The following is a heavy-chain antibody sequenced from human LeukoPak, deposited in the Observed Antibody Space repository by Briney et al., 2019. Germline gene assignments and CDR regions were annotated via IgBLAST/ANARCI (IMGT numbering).Heavy chain of an antibody. V-gene: IGHV1-18*01. CDR3: ASWAGYCSSNNCYATSLDY. J-gene: IGHJ4*02. D-gene: IGHD2-2*01. Sequence: AAVKVSCKASGYTFTSYGISWVRQAPGQGLEWMGWISAYNVNANFAQKFQGRVTMTTDTSTNTDYMELRSLRSDDTAVYYCASWAGYCSSNNCYATSLDYWGQGTLVTVSA. CDR1: GYTFTSYG. CDR2: ISAYNVNA.